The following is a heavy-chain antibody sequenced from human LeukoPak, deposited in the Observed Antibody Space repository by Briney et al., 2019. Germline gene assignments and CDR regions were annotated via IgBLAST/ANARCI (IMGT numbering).Heavy chain of an antibody. CDR2: IIPIFGTA. V-gene: IGHV1-69*13. D-gene: IGHD3-9*01. J-gene: IGHJ3*02. CDR1: GGTFSSYA. Sequence: SVQVSCKASGGTFSSYAISWGRQAPGQGLEWMGGIIPIFGTANYAQKFQGRVTITADESTSTAYMELSSLRSEDTAVYSCARAHALRSYYWLSDHDAFDIWGQGTMVTVSS. CDR3: ARAHALRSYYWLSDHDAFDI.